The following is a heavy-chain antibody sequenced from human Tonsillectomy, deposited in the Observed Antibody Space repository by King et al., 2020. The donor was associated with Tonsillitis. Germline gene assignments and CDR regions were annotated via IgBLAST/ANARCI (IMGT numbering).Heavy chain of an antibody. J-gene: IGHJ4*02. Sequence: EVQLVESGGGLVKPGGSLRLSCAVSGFIFSDYTMHWVRQAPGKGLEWVSSISGGSSYIYFADSVKGRFTISRDNAKNSLFLQMDSLRAEDTAIYYCARAYEYNSCFGYWGQGTLVTVSS. CDR3: ARAYEYNSCFGY. CDR2: ISGGSSYI. D-gene: IGHD3-22*01. CDR1: GFIFSDYT. V-gene: IGHV3-21*06.